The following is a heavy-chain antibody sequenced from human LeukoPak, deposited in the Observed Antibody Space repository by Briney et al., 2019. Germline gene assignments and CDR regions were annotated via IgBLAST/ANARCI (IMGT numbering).Heavy chain of an antibody. CDR2: IRYDGGEK. CDR1: GFMFSSDG. V-gene: IGHV3-30*02. J-gene: IGHJ4*02. D-gene: IGHD3-10*01. Sequence: GRSLRLSCAASGFMFSSDGMVWVRQAPGEGLEWVAFIRYDGGEKYYTDSVKGRFSISRDNSKNTVYLQMNSLRVEDTAVYYCAKSGGSGSGPDYWGQGTLVTVSS. CDR3: AKSGGSGSGPDY.